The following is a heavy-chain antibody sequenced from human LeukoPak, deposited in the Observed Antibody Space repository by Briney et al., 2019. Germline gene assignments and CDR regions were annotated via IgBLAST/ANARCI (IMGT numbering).Heavy chain of an antibody. CDR2: ISGSGGST. CDR3: AKEVQWQLWLGVFDY. CDR1: GFTFSSYA. Sequence: GGSLRLSCAASGFTFSSYAMSWVRLAPGKGLEWVSAISGSGGSTYYADSVKGRFTISRDNSKNTLYLQMNSLRAEDTAVYYCAKEVQWQLWLGVFDYWGQGTLVTVSS. V-gene: IGHV3-23*01. D-gene: IGHD5-18*01. J-gene: IGHJ4*02.